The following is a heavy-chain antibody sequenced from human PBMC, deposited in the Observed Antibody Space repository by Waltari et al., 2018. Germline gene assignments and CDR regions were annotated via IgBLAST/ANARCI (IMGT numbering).Heavy chain of an antibody. CDR2: IRSKANSYAT. CDR3: TRLSDYAY. D-gene: IGHD1-26*01. CDR1: GFTFSGSA. V-gene: IGHV3-73*01. Sequence: EVQLLESGGGLVQPGGSLKLSCAASGFTFSGSAMHWVRQASGKGLEWVGRIRSKANSYATAYAASVKGRFTISRDDSKNTAYLQMNSLKTEDTAVYYCTRLSDYAYWGQGTLVTVSS. J-gene: IGHJ4*02.